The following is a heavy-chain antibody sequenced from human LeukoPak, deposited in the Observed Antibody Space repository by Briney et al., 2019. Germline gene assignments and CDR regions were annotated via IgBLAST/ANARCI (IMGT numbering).Heavy chain of an antibody. CDR2: IYHSGST. D-gene: IGHD1-26*01. Sequence: PSQTLSLTCTVSGGSISSGGYYWSWIRQPPGKGLEWIGYIYHSGSTYYNPSLKSRVTISVDRFKNQSSLKLSSVTAADTAVYYCARDSSGSYHYWGQGTLVTVSS. CDR3: ARDSSGSYHY. CDR1: GGSISSGGYY. J-gene: IGHJ4*02. V-gene: IGHV4-30-2*01.